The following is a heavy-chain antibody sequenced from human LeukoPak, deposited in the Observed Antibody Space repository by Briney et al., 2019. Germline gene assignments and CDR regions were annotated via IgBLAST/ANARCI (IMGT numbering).Heavy chain of an antibody. Sequence: SETLSLTCTVSGGSISSYYWSWIRQPPGKELEWIGYIYYSGSTNYNPSLKSRVTISVETSKNQFSLKLSSVTAADTAVYYCARLSPHNYFDYWGQGTLVTVSS. CDR1: GGSISSYY. J-gene: IGHJ4*02. CDR3: ARLSPHNYFDY. CDR2: IYYSGST. V-gene: IGHV4-59*08.